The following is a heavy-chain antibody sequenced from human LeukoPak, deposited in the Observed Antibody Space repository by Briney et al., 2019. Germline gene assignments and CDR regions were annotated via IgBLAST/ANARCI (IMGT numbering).Heavy chain of an antibody. J-gene: IGHJ4*02. Sequence: SETLSLTCAVSGGSISSSNWWNWVRQPPGKGLEWIGEIYYSGSTNYNPSLKSRVTMSVDTSKNQFSLRLSSVTAADTAVYYCVRGGASGNYGVIDYWGQGTLVTVSS. CDR1: GGSISSSNW. CDR2: IYYSGST. D-gene: IGHD1-26*01. V-gene: IGHV4-4*02. CDR3: VRGGASGNYGVIDY.